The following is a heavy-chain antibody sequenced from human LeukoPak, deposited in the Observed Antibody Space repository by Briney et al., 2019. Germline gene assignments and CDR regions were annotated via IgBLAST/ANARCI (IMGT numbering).Heavy chain of an antibody. CDR1: GGSFSDYY. Sequence: SETLSLTCAVYGGSFSDYYWSWIRQSPGKGLEWIGEINHSGSTNYNPSLKSRVTISVDTSKNRFSLRLRSVTAADTTVYYCARGRGIRYTRRGTFDIWGQGTMVTVSS. V-gene: IGHV4-34*01. D-gene: IGHD3-16*02. J-gene: IGHJ3*02. CDR3: ARGRGIRYTRRGTFDI. CDR2: INHSGST.